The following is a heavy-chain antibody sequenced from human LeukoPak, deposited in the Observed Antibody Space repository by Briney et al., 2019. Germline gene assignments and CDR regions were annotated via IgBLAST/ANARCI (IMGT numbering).Heavy chain of an antibody. J-gene: IGHJ4*02. CDR3: ARVRVGAYYFDY. Sequence: GGSLRLSCAASGFTFSIYAMHWVRQAPGKGLEWVAVISYDGSNKYYADSVKGRFTISRDNSRNTLYLQMNSLRAEDTAVYYCARVRVGAYYFDYWGQGTLVIVSS. CDR1: GFTFSIYA. CDR2: ISYDGSNK. V-gene: IGHV3-30-3*01. D-gene: IGHD1-26*01.